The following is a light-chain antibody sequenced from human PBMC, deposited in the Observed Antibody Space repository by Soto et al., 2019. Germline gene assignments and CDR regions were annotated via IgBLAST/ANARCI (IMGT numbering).Light chain of an antibody. CDR3: QQYGSSPPT. CDR1: QSVSSSY. CDR2: GAS. V-gene: IGKV3-20*01. J-gene: IGKJ1*01. Sequence: EIVLTQSPGTLSLSPGERATLSCRASQSVSSSYLAWYQQKPGQAPRPLIYGASSRATGIPDRFSGSGSGTDFTVTISRLEPEDFSVYYCQQYGSSPPTF.